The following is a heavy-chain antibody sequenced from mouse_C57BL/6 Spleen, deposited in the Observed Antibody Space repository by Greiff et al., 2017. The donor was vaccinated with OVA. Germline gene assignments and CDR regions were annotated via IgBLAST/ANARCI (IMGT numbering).Heavy chain of an antibody. CDR3: ARGEVYSNYGFAY. CDR1: GYTFTSYW. D-gene: IGHD2-5*01. Sequence: QVQLKQPGAELVMPGASVKLSCKASGYTFTSYWMHWVKQRPGQGLEWIGEIDPSDSYTNYNQKFKGKSTLTVDKSSSTAYMQLSSLTSEDSAVYYCARGEVYSNYGFAYWGQGTLVTVSA. CDR2: IDPSDSYT. J-gene: IGHJ3*01. V-gene: IGHV1-69*01.